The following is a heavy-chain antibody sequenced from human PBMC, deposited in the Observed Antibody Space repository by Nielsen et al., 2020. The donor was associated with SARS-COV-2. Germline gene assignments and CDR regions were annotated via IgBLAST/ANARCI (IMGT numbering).Heavy chain of an antibody. D-gene: IGHD2-15*01. Sequence: SETLSLTCTVSGGSISSYYWSWIRQPPGKGLEWIGYIYYSGSTNYNPSLKSRVTISLDTSKNQFSLSLSSVTAADTAVYYCARDLSGGRCYGLCSSAFDIWGQGTMVTVSS. CDR3: ARDLSGGRCYGLCSSAFDI. V-gene: IGHV4-59*01. CDR2: IYYSGST. CDR1: GGSISSYY. J-gene: IGHJ3*02.